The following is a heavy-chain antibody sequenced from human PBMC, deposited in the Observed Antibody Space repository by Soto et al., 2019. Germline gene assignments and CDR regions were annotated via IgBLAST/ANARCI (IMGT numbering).Heavy chain of an antibody. J-gene: IGHJ6*03. CDR3: ARGSYSGYGLDYYYHYMDV. Sequence: ASVKVSCKASGYTFTGYYMHWVRQAPGQGLEWMGWINPNSGGTNYAQKFQGWVTMTRDTSISTAYMELSRLRSDDTAVYYCARGSYSGYGLDYYYHYMDVWGKGTTVTVSS. CDR1: GYTFTGYY. D-gene: IGHD5-12*01. CDR2: INPNSGGT. V-gene: IGHV1-2*04.